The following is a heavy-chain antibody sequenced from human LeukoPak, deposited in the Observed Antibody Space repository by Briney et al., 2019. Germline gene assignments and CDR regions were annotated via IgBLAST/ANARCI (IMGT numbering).Heavy chain of an antibody. CDR3: ARGESDWFDP. CDR1: GYTFTAYY. J-gene: IGHJ5*02. V-gene: IGHV1-46*01. CDR2: INPSGGST. Sequence: GASVKVSCKTSGYTFTAYYIHWVRQAPGQGLEWMGIINPSGGSTSYAQKFQGRVTMTRDTSTSTVYMELSSLRSEDTAVYYCARGESDWFDPWGQGTLVTVSS. D-gene: IGHD3-10*01.